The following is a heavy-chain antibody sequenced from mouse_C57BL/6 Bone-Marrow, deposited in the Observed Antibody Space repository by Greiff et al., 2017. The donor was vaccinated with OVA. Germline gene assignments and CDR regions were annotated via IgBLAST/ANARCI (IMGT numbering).Heavy chain of an antibody. V-gene: IGHV1-81*01. J-gene: IGHJ3*01. CDR2: IYPRSGNT. Sequence: QVQLKQSGAELARPGASVKLSCKASGYTFTSYGISWVKQRTGQGLEWIGEIYPRSGNTYYNEKFKGKATLTADKSSSTAYMELRSLTSEDSAVYVCERSERDGAWFAYWGQGTLVTVSA. CDR3: ERSERDGAWFAY. D-gene: IGHD3-3*01. CDR1: GYTFTSYG.